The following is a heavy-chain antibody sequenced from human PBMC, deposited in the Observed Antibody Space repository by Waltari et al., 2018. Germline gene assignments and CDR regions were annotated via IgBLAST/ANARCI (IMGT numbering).Heavy chain of an antibody. Sequence: EVQLVQSGAEVKKPGESLKISCKGSGYSFTSYWISWLRQMPGKGLEWMGINDTCESDNRYSKSFKGQVTISADKSISTDYLKWSRLKASDTAMYYCARRRGSSSWSDAFDSWGQGKMVTVSS. CDR3: ARRRGSSSWSDAFDS. CDR2: NDTCESDN. V-gene: IGHV5-51*01. CDR1: GYSFTSYW. J-gene: IGHJ3*02. D-gene: IGHD6-13*01.